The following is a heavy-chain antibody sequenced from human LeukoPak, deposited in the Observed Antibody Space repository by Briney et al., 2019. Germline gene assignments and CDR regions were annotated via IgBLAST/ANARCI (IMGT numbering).Heavy chain of an antibody. CDR2: IHYTGST. D-gene: IGHD6-13*01. CDR1: GVSISTYY. CDR3: ARVGHLAAAGTYDY. J-gene: IGHJ4*02. V-gene: IGHV4-59*08. Sequence: SETLSLTCSVSGVSISTYYWSWIRQPPGKGLEWMGYIHYTGSTNYNPSLKSRVTISVDTSKRQLSLMLRSVTAADTAVYYCARVGHLAAAGTYDYWGQGTLVTVSS.